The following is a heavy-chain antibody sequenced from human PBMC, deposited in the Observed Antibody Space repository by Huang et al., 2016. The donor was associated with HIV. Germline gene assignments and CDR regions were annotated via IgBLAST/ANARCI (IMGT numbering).Heavy chain of an antibody. Sequence: VESGGRSVQPGGSLRLSCVGSTFTFGAYWMSWVRQAPGKGLEWVANIKKDESEKYYVDSVKGRFNISRDNAKKVLFLEMDALRVEDTAIYFCATKTAGMDIWGQGTTVIVSS. CDR2: IKKDESEK. J-gene: IGHJ6*02. CDR1: TFTFGAYW. V-gene: IGHV3-7*01. CDR3: ATKTAGMDI.